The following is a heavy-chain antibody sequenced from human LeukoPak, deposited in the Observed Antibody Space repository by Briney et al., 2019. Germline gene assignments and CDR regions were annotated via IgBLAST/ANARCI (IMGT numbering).Heavy chain of an antibody. J-gene: IGHJ6*04. D-gene: IGHD3-22*01. CDR2: ISSSGSTI. CDR3: AELGITMIEGV. Sequence: GGSLRLSCAASGFTFSSYEMNWVRQAPGKGLEWVSYISSSGSTIYYADSVKGRFTISRDNAKNSLYLQMNSLRAEDTAVYYCAELGITMIEGVWGKGTTVTISS. V-gene: IGHV3-48*03. CDR1: GFTFSSYE.